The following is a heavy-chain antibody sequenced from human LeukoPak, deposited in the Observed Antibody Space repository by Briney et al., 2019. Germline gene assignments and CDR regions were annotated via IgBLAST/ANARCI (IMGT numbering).Heavy chain of an antibody. J-gene: IGHJ4*02. V-gene: IGHV3-30*02. CDR2: IRYDGSNK. Sequence: SGGSLRLSCAASGFTFSSYGMHWVRQAPGKGLEWVAFIRYDGSNKYYADSVKGRFTISRDNSKNTLYLQMNSLRAEDTAVYYCAKGPGIAAAGFYWGPGTLVTVSS. D-gene: IGHD6-13*01. CDR1: GFTFSSYG. CDR3: AKGPGIAAAGFY.